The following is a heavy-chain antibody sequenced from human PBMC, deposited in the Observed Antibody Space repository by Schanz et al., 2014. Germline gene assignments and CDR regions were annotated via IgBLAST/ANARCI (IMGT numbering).Heavy chain of an antibody. J-gene: IGHJ6*02. CDR3: ARVELSVYYYAMDV. Sequence: EVQLVESGGGLVKPGGSLRLSCAASGFTFSNYTMYWVRQPPGKGLEWVSSLSGGSSYIFYADSVKGRFTISRDNAKNSLYLQMNSLRAEDAAVYYCARVELSVYYYAMDVWGQGTTVTVSS. CDR1: GFTFSNYT. CDR2: LSGGSSYI. D-gene: IGHD2-15*01. V-gene: IGHV3-21*01.